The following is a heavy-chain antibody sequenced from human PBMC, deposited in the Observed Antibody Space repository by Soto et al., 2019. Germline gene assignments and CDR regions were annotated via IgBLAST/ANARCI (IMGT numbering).Heavy chain of an antibody. CDR1: GGSISDNNW. V-gene: IGHV4-4*02. D-gene: IGHD2-21*01. CDR2: IYCSGTA. Sequence: QVQLQESGPGLVRPSGTLSLTCAVSGGSISDNNWWSWVRQPPGKGLEWIGEIYCSGTANYNPSLNSRVTISMDKSKNQISLHLYSVTAADSAVYYCARHIGVPGTRGFDYWGQGTLVTVSS. CDR3: ARHIGVPGTRGFDY. J-gene: IGHJ4*02.